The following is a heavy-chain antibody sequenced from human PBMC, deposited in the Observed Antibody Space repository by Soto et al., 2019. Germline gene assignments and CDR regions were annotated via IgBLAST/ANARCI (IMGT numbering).Heavy chain of an antibody. V-gene: IGHV4-59*01. J-gene: IGHJ5*02. CDR3: ARNGDCTRPGCIVGRLDH. CDR1: GASISRYY. CDR2: LYNTGST. Sequence: PSETLSLTCTVSGASISRYYWRWIRQSPGKGLEWIGYLYNTGSTIYNPSLKSRVTISVDTSKNQFSLKMNSVTAADTAVYYCARNGDCTRPGCIVGRLDHWGPGTLVT. D-gene: IGHD2-8*01.